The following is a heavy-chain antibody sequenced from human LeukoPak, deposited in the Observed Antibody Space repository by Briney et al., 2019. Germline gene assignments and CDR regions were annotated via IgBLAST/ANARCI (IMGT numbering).Heavy chain of an antibody. CDR2: ITYSGGNT. CDR1: GFTFSSYA. Sequence: GGSLRLSCAASGFTFSSYAMSWVRQAPGKGLEWVSTITYSGGNTYYADSVRGRFTISRDNSKNTLYLQMSSLRADDTAVYYCAKDRCLTTTCYVDYWGQGTLVTVSS. V-gene: IGHV3-23*01. J-gene: IGHJ4*02. CDR3: AKDRCLTTTCYVDY. D-gene: IGHD2-2*01.